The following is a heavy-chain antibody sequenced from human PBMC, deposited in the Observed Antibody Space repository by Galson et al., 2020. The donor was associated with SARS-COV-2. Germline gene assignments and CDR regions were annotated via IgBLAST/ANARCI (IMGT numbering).Heavy chain of an antibody. CDR1: GGSISTNNCF. V-gene: IGHV4-39*07. CDR2: ICYGGTT. D-gene: IGHD5-12*01. Sequence: ASETLSLTCTVSGGSISTNNCFWGWIRQPPGKGLEWIGSICYGGTTYYNPSLKSRLTISMDTSKNQFSLNLSSVTAADTAVYYCSSDQGYGRRCSSLDPVDHGGQGTLVTVSS. J-gene: IGHJ4*02. CDR3: SSDQGYGRRCSSLDPVDH.